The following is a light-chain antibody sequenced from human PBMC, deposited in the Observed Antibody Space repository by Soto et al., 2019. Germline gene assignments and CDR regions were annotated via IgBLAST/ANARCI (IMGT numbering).Light chain of an antibody. Sequence: SALAQPASVSGSPGQSITISCTGSSTDVGGNKYVSWYQQHPGKAPKLIMYEVSYRPSGVSNRFPGSKSGNTASLTISGLRAEAEADYYCSSYSTGSPLVVFGSRTKVTVL. CDR2: EVS. CDR1: STDVGGNKY. CDR3: SSYSTGSPLVV. J-gene: IGLJ1*01. V-gene: IGLV2-14*01.